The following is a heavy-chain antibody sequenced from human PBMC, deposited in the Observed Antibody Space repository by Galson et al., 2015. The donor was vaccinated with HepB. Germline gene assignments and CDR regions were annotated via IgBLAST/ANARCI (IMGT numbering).Heavy chain of an antibody. D-gene: IGHD3-16*01. CDR3: ARSEGGIDY. CDR2: TYYRSKWYN. Sequence: CAISGDSVSSNNIAWNWIGQSPSRGLAWLGRTYYRSKWYNDYVVSVQSRVTINPDTTKNQLSLQLNSVTPEDTGVYYCARSEGGIDYWGQGILVTVSS. CDR1: GDSVSSNNIA. J-gene: IGHJ4*02. V-gene: IGHV6-1*01.